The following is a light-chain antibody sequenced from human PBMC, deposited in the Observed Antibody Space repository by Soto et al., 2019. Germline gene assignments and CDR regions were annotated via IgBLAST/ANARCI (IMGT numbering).Light chain of an antibody. CDR2: GAS. V-gene: IGKV3-20*01. CDR3: QQYGSSSWT. J-gene: IGKJ1*01. CDR1: QSVSSSY. Sequence: EVVLTQSPGTLSLSLGERPTLSCRASQSVSSSYLAWYQQKPGQAPRLLIYGASSRATGIPDRFSGSGSGTDFTLTISRLEPEDFAVYYCQQYGSSSWTFGQGTKVDIK.